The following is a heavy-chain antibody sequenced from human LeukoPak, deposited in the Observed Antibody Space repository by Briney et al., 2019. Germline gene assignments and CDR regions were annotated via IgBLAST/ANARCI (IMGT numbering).Heavy chain of an antibody. CDR1: GGTFSIYA. CDR3: AVVGATSTYYFDY. Sequence: SVKVSCKGSGGTFSIYAISWVRQAPGQGLEWMGGIIPIFGTANYAQKFQGRVTITADESTSTAYMELSSLRSEDTAVYYCAVVGATSTYYFDYWGQGTLVTVSS. J-gene: IGHJ4*02. D-gene: IGHD1-26*01. CDR2: IIPIFGTA. V-gene: IGHV1-69*13.